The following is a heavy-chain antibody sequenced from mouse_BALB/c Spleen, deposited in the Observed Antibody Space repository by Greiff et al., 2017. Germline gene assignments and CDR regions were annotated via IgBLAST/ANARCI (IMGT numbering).Heavy chain of an antibody. V-gene: IGHV5-6-3*01. CDR2: INSNGGST. J-gene: IGHJ2*01. Sequence: DVMLVESGGGLVQPGGSLKLSCAASGFTFSSYGMSWVRQTPDKRLELVATINSNGGSTYYPDSVKGRFTISRDNAKNTLYLQMSSLKSEDTAMYYCARGDMGNYWGQGTTLTVSS. CDR3: ARGDMGNY. D-gene: IGHD1-1*02. CDR1: GFTFSSYG.